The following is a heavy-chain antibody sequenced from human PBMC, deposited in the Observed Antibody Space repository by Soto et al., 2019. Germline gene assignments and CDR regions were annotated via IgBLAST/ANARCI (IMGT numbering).Heavy chain of an antibody. Sequence: QVQLVQSGAEVKKPGASVKVSCKASGYTFTGYYMHWVRQAPGQGLEWMGWINPNSGGTNYAQKFQGWVTMTRDPSISTAYMELSRLRSDDTAVYYCARDLNGDWPWYFDLWGRGTLVTVSS. CDR3: ARDLNGDWPWYFDL. J-gene: IGHJ2*01. D-gene: IGHD2-21*02. CDR1: GYTFTGYY. V-gene: IGHV1-2*04. CDR2: INPNSGGT.